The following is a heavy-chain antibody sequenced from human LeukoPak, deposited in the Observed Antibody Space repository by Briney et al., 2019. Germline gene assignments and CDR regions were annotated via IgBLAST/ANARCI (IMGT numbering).Heavy chain of an antibody. CDR3: ASLSEYCSAGSCYLGWFDP. Sequence: PSETLSLTCSVSGGSISSYYWSWIRQPPRKGLEWIGYMYYSGSTNYNPSLKSRVTMSVDTSKNQFSLKLNSVTAADTAVYYCASLSEYCSAGSCYLGWFDPWGQGTLVTVSS. J-gene: IGHJ5*02. V-gene: IGHV4-59*01. D-gene: IGHD2-15*01. CDR1: GGSISSYY. CDR2: MYYSGST.